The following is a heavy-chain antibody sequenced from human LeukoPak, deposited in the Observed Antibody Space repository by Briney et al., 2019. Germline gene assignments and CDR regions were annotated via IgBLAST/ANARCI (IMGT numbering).Heavy chain of an antibody. CDR3: AKSPVVLTLGNDHFDY. J-gene: IGHJ4*02. D-gene: IGHD1-1*01. V-gene: IGHV3-30-3*02. CDR1: GFTFSSYA. CDR2: ISYDGSNK. Sequence: PGGSLRLSCAASGFTFSSYAMHWVRQAPGKGLEWVAVISYDGSNKYYADSVKGRFTISRDNAKNSLYLQMNSLRAEDTALYYCAKSPVVLTLGNDHFDYWGQGTLVTVSS.